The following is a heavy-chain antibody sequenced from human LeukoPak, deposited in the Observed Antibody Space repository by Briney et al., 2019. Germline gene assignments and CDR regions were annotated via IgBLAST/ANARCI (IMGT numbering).Heavy chain of an antibody. CDR3: ASFGAVAGTFDY. Sequence: PSETLSLTCTVSGGSIKSYNWNWIRQPPGKGLELIGYIYYSGSPTYNPSLKSRVTISVDTSKNQFSLQLSSVTAADTAVYYCASFGAVAGTFDYWGQGTLVTVSS. J-gene: IGHJ4*02. D-gene: IGHD6-19*01. CDR1: GGSIKSYN. V-gene: IGHV4-59*01. CDR2: IYYSGSP.